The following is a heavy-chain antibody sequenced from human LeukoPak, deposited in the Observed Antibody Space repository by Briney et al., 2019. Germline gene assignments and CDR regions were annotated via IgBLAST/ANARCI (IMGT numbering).Heavy chain of an antibody. CDR1: GGTFSSYA. Sequence: SVKVSCKASGGTFSSYAISWVRQAPGQGLEWMGRIIPIFGTANYAQKFQGRVTITTDESTSTAYMELSSLRSEDTAVYYCARGAYASSGYHNYWGQGTLVTVSS. V-gene: IGHV1-69*05. CDR2: IIPIFGTA. CDR3: ARGAYASSGYHNY. J-gene: IGHJ4*02. D-gene: IGHD3-22*01.